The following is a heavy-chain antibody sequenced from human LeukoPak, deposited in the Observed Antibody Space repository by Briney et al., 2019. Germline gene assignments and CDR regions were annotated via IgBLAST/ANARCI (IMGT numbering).Heavy chain of an antibody. CDR1: GGSIRSSSYY. D-gene: IGHD6-13*01. V-gene: IGHV4-39*07. Sequence: PSETLSLTCSVSGGSIRSSSYYWGWIRQPPGEGLEWTGSIYYSGSTYYNPSLKSRVTISIDTSKNQFSLKLSSVTAADTAVYYCARDLYSSRTNDAFVIWGQGTVVTVSS. J-gene: IGHJ3*02. CDR2: IYYSGST. CDR3: ARDLYSSRTNDAFVI.